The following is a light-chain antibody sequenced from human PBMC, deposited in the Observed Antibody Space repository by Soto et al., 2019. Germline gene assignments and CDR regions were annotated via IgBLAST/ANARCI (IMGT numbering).Light chain of an antibody. Sequence: EIVLTQSPGTLSLSPGERATLSCRASQTINTKYSAWYQQKPGQPPSLLIFATSTRASGIPDRFSGSGSGRDFTLTISRLEPEDSAVYFCQQYDDSARYIFGQGTSLDIK. CDR3: QQYDDSARYI. J-gene: IGKJ2*01. V-gene: IGKV3-20*01. CDR2: ATS. CDR1: QTINTKY.